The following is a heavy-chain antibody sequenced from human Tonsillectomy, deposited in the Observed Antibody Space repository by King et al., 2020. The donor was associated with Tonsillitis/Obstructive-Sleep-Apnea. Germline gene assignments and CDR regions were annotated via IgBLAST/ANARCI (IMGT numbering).Heavy chain of an antibody. J-gene: IGHJ5*02. V-gene: IGHV4-34*01. CDR3: ASQGYSHSHTWFDP. Sequence: VQLQQWGAGLLKPSETLSLTCAVYGGSFSGYYWSWIRQPPGKGLEWIGEINHSGSTNYNPSLKSRVTISVDTSKNQFSLKLSSVTAADTAVYYCASQGYSHSHTWFDPWGQGTLVTVSS. D-gene: IGHD4-11*01. CDR1: GGSFSGYY. CDR2: INHSGST.